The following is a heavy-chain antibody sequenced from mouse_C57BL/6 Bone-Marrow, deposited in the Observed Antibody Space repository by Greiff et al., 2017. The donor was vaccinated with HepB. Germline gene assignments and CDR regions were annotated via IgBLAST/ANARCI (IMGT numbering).Heavy chain of an antibody. CDR1: GFTFNTYA. CDR2: IRSKSSNYAT. Sequence: GGGLVQPKGSLKLSCAASGFTFNTYAMHWVRQAPGKGLEWVARIRSKSSNYATYYADSVKDRFTISRDDSQSMLYLQMNNLKTEDTAMYYCVRDSGYYGSSYDWYFDVWGTGTTVTVSS. V-gene: IGHV10-3*01. CDR3: VRDSGYYGSSYDWYFDV. D-gene: IGHD1-1*01. J-gene: IGHJ1*03.